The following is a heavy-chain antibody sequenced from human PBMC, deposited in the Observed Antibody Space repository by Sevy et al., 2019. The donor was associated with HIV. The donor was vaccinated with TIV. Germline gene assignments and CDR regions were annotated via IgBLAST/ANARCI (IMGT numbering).Heavy chain of an antibody. CDR1: GYSFTNFD. CDR3: ARARLDYEFWSGSYFSRAPWGYKYYAMDV. CDR2: MNPNNGNT. V-gene: IGHV1-8*01. D-gene: IGHD3-3*01. J-gene: IGHJ6*02. Sequence: ASVKVSCKAAGYSFTNFDINWVRQATGQGLECMGWMNPNNGNTHYAQKFQGRVTMTRSSSANTAYMELSSLTSEDTAIYYCARARLDYEFWSGSYFSRAPWGYKYYAMDVWGQGTTVTVSS.